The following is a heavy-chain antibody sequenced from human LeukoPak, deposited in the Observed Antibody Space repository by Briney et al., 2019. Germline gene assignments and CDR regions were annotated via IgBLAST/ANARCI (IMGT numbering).Heavy chain of an antibody. J-gene: IGHJ4*02. CDR2: ISGGGSPM. Sequence: GGSLRLSCAASGFTFNNFGMNWVRQAPGKGLEWIAYISGGGSPMYYADSVKGRFTISRDNSKNTLYLQMNSLRAEDTAVYYCAKDMESSGWWDYWGQGTLVTVSS. V-gene: IGHV3-48*01. CDR3: AKDMESSGWWDY. CDR1: GFTFNNFG. D-gene: IGHD6-19*01.